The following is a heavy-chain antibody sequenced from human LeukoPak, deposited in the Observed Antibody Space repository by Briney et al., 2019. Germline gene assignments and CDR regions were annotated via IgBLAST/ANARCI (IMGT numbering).Heavy chain of an antibody. J-gene: IGHJ4*02. CDR2: LSTSTTRT. D-gene: IGHD3-9*01. CDR1: GFTFSTYG. Sequence: GGSLRLSCAASGFTFSTYGMSWVRQAPGKGLEWVSTLSTSTTRTYYADSVKGRFTISRDNSKRTLYLQMNSLRAEDTAVYYCAKDSGVLRHFDWLSYFDYWGQGTLVTVSS. V-gene: IGHV3-23*01. CDR3: AKDSGVLRHFDWLSYFDY.